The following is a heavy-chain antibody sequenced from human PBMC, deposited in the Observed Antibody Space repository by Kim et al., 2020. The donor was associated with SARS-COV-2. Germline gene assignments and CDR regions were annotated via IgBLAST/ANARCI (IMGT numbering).Heavy chain of an antibody. D-gene: IGHD4-17*01. CDR3: ARDTGDYGGNSGYFDY. Sequence: SETLSLTCTVSGGSISSNYWRWIRHQPAGGLEWSGYTFYSGSTTNNTSPKSRVTISVDTSKNQSSLKLSSLTAAATAVYYCARDTGDYGGNSGYFDYWGQGTLVTVSS. CDR1: GGSISSNY. CDR2: TFYSGST. J-gene: IGHJ4*02. V-gene: IGHV4-59*01.